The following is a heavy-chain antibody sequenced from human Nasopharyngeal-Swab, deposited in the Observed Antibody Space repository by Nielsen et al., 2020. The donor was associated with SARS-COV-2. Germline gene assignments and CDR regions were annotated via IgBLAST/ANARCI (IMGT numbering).Heavy chain of an antibody. J-gene: IGHJ5*02. CDR3: ARDTSAEKRGNWFDP. CDR2: IYYSGST. Sequence: RQAPGKGLEWIGSIYYSGSTYYNPSLKSRVTISVDTSKNQFSLKLRSVTAADTAVYYCARDTSAEKRGNWFDPWGQGTLVTVSS. V-gene: IGHV4-39*02. D-gene: IGHD6-25*01.